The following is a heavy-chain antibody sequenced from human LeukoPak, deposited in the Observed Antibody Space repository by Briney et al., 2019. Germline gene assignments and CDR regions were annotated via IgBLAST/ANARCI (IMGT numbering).Heavy chain of an antibody. CDR3: ARDRQQWLVRGAFDI. CDR2: IYYSGST. J-gene: IGHJ3*02. CDR1: GGSVSSGSYY. V-gene: IGHV4-61*01. D-gene: IGHD6-19*01. Sequence: SETLSLTCTVSGGSVSSGSYYWSWIRQPPGKGLEWIGYIYYSGSTNYNPSLKSRVTISVDTSKNQFSLKLSSVTAADTAVYYCARDRQQWLVRGAFDIWGQGTMVTVSS.